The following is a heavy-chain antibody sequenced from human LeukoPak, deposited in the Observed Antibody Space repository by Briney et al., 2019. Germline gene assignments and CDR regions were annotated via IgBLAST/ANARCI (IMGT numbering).Heavy chain of an antibody. CDR3: ARSRITMIVGRRGPTDYYYMDV. Sequence: SETLSLTCTVSGGSISSYYWSWIRQPPGKGLEWIGYIYYSGSTYYNPSLKSRVTISVDTSKNQFSLKVRSVTAADTAVYYCARSRITMIVGRRGPTDYYYMDVWGKGTTVTISS. V-gene: IGHV4-59*04. J-gene: IGHJ6*03. CDR1: GGSISSYY. CDR2: IYYSGST. D-gene: IGHD3-22*01.